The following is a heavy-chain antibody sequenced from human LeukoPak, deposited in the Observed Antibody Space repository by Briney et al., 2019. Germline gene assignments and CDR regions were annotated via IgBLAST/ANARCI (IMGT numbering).Heavy chain of an antibody. CDR3: ARDRPREETILGVVCDH. CDR1: GFTFNYHG. D-gene: IGHD3-3*01. V-gene: IGHV3-30*15. J-gene: IGHJ4*02. Sequence: PWGSLRLSCAASGFTFNYHGLHWVRQAPGKGLEWVAAISHDGIHKYLADSVKGRFTVSRDNSKNTLFLQMSSLRPEDTAVYHCARDRPREETILGVVCDHWGQGTLVTVSS. CDR2: ISHDGIHK.